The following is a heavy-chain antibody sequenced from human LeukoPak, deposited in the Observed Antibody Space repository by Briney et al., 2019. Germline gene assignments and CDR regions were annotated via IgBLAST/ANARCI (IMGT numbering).Heavy chain of an antibody. CDR1: GYTFTSYY. CDR3: ARGPKGNWFDP. CDR2: INPSGGST. V-gene: IGHV1-46*01. Sequence: ASVKVSCKASGYTFTSYYMHWVRQAPGQGLEWMGIINPSGGSTSYAQKFQGRVTMTRDMSTSTVYMKLSSLRSEDTAVYYCARGPKGNWFDPWGQGTLVTVSS. J-gene: IGHJ5*02.